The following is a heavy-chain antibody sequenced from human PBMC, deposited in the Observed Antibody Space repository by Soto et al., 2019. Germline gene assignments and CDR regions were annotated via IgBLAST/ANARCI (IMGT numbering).Heavy chain of an antibody. V-gene: IGHV3-11*01. D-gene: IGHD6-13*01. CDR1: GFTFSDYY. Sequence: GGSLRLSCAASGFTFSDYYMSWIRQAPGKGLEWVSYISSSGSTIYYADSVKGRFTISRDNAKNSLYLQMNSLRAEDTAVYYCARADTPYSRSHDAFDIWGQGTMVTVSS. CDR3: ARADTPYSRSHDAFDI. CDR2: ISSSGSTI. J-gene: IGHJ3*02.